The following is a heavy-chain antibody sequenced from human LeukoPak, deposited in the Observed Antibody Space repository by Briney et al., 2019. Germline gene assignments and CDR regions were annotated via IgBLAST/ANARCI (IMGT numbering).Heavy chain of an antibody. CDR3: ATDRWFDP. CDR1: GYTFTGYY. V-gene: IGHV1-24*01. Sequence: GASVKVSCKASGYTFTGYYMHWVRQAPGKGLEWMGGFDPEDGETIYAQKFQGRVTMTEDTSTDTAYMELSGLRSEDTAVYYCATDRWFDPWGQGTLVTVSS. CDR2: FDPEDGET. J-gene: IGHJ5*02.